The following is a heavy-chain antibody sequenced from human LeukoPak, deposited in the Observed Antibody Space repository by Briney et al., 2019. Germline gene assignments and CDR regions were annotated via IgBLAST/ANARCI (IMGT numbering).Heavy chain of an antibody. CDR3: ARSLRGGYSYGYYYYYMDV. CDR2: IGTAGDT. V-gene: IGHV3-13*01. D-gene: IGHD5-18*01. J-gene: IGHJ6*03. CDR1: RLTFSSYD. Sequence: PGGSLRLSCAASRLTFSSYDMDWVRHATGKGLEWVSVIGTAGDTYYPGSVKGRFTISRENAKNSLYLQMNSLRAGDTAVYYCARSLRGGYSYGYYYYYMDVWGKGTTVTVSS.